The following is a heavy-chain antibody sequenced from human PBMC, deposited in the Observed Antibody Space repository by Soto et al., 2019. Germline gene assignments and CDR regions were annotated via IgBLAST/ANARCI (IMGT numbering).Heavy chain of an antibody. D-gene: IGHD6-6*01. CDR1: GFTFSSYN. CDR2: ISSSSNYI. Sequence: PGGSLRLSCAASGFTFSSYNMNLVRQAPGKGLEWVSSISSSSNYIYYADSVKGRFTISRDNAKNTLYLQMNSLRAEDTAVYYCAKRSSSSTFDYWGQGTLVTVSS. J-gene: IGHJ4*02. V-gene: IGHV3-21*04. CDR3: AKRSSSSTFDY.